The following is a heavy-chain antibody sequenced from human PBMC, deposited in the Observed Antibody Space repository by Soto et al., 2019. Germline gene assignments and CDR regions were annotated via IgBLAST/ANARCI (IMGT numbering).Heavy chain of an antibody. D-gene: IGHD3-22*01. CDR2: IYYSGST. Sequence: PSETLSLTCTVSGGSISSYYWSWIRQPPGKGLEWIGYIYYSGSTYYNPSIKSRITISVDTSKNQFSLKLSSVTAADTAVYYCARENYYDISGYYYPANPDYYYGMDVWGQGTTVTVSS. J-gene: IGHJ6*02. V-gene: IGHV4-59*12. CDR3: ARENYYDISGYYYPANPDYYYGMDV. CDR1: GGSISSYY.